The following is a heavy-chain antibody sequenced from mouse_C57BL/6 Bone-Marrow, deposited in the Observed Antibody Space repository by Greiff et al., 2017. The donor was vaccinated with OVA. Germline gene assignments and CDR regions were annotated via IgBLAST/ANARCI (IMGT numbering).Heavy chain of an antibody. CDR2: ISNLAYSI. V-gene: IGHV5-15*01. Sequence: EVKLLESGGGLVQPGGYLKLSCAASGFTFSDYGMAWVRQAPRKGPEWVAFISNLAYSIYYADTVTGRFTISRENAKNTLYLEMSSLRSEDTAMYYCARQGKSGSSYEFAYWGQGTLVTVSA. CDR1: GFTFSDYG. J-gene: IGHJ3*01. D-gene: IGHD1-1*01. CDR3: ARQGKSGSSYEFAY.